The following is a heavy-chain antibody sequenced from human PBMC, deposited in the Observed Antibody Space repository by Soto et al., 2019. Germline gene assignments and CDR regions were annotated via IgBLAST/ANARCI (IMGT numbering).Heavy chain of an antibody. CDR2: IIPILGTT. Sequence: QVQLVQSGAEVKKPSSSVKVSCKASGGSFSSNAISWVRQAPGQGLEWMGVIIPILGTTTYAQKFQGRVTITADESTTTAYMALSSLRSDDTAVYFCARDRVMRGNSYYYGMDVLGQGTTVTVSS. V-gene: IGHV1-69*12. J-gene: IGHJ6*02. D-gene: IGHD2-8*01. CDR1: GGSFSSNA. CDR3: ARDRVMRGNSYYYGMDV.